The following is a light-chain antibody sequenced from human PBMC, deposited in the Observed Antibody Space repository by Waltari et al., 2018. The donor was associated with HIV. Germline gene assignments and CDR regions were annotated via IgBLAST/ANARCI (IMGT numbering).Light chain of an antibody. J-gene: IGLJ2*01. CDR2: DVD. Sequence: AVTQPASVSGLPGQSTTISCTGDDSDFGLYNSVSWYQHDSGKPPRLILYDVDSRASGVSDRFSGSMSGNTASLTISGLRAEDEGHYYCASITDDNTIIFGGGTEVTVL. CDR1: DSDFGLYNS. V-gene: IGLV2-14*01. CDR3: ASITDDNTII.